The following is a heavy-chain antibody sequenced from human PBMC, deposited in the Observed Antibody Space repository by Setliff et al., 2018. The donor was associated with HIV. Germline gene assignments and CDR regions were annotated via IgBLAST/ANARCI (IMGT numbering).Heavy chain of an antibody. D-gene: IGHD3-10*01. CDR3: ASRRGIEFYFDI. V-gene: IGHV4-34*01. CDR2: INHGGDT. Sequence: PSETLSLTCAVYGQSISGYYWSWIRQTPGKGLEWIGEINHGGDTKDNPSLKSRVTISVGSSYNHFSLKLSSVTAAYTGVYYCASRRGIEFYFDIWGQGTPVTVSS. CDR1: GQSISGYY. J-gene: IGHJ4*02.